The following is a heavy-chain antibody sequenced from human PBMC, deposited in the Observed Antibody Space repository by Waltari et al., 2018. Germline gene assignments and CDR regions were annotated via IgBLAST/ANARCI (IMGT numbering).Heavy chain of an antibody. CDR1: GYTFTSYA. Sequence: QVQLVQSGAEVKKPGASVKVSCKASGYTFTSYAMPLVRQAPGQRLEWMGWINAGNGNTKYSQKFQGRVTITRDTSASTAYMELSSLRSEDTAVYYCARPVVPAGKYFQHWGQGTLVTVSS. V-gene: IGHV1-3*01. CDR2: INAGNGNT. J-gene: IGHJ1*01. CDR3: ARPVVPAGKYFQH. D-gene: IGHD2-2*01.